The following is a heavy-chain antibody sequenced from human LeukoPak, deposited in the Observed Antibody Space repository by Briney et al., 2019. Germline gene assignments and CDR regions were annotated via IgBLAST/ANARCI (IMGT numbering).Heavy chain of an antibody. Sequence: GRSLRLSCAASGFTFGTYGMHWVRQAPGEGLEWVAVTWYDGSDNYYAASVRGRFTISRDNSKSTVYLQMNSLRVEDTAVYYCARSRVVTPLDYWGRGTLVTVSS. CDR3: ARSRVVTPLDY. CDR2: TWYDGSDN. D-gene: IGHD2-21*02. CDR1: GFTFGTYG. J-gene: IGHJ4*02. V-gene: IGHV3-33*01.